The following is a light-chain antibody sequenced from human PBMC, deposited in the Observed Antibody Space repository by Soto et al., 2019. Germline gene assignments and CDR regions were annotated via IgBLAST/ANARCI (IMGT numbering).Light chain of an antibody. CDR3: SSYAGSTTHVL. CDR1: SSDVGSYNL. V-gene: IGLV2-23*01. J-gene: IGLJ2*01. Sequence: QSALTQPASVSGSPGQSITISCTGISSDVGSYNLVSWYQQHPGKAPKVMIYEGTKRPSGGSNRFSGSRPGNTASLTISGLQAEDEAHYYCSSYAGSTTHVLFGGGTKLTVL. CDR2: EGT.